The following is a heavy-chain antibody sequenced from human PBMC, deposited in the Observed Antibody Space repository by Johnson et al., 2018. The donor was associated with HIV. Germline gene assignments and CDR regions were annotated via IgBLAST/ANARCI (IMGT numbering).Heavy chain of an antibody. Sequence: VQLVESGGGVVQPGRSLRLSCAASGFTFSSFGMHWVRQAPGKGLEWVAVIWYDGSNKYYVDSLEGRFTISRDNAKNSLYLQMDNLRTDDTAVYYCARDGVYSSPHDAFDIWGQGTMVTVSS. V-gene: IGHV3-33*01. D-gene: IGHD6-13*01. CDR1: GFTFSSFG. CDR2: IWYDGSNK. CDR3: ARDGVYSSPHDAFDI. J-gene: IGHJ3*02.